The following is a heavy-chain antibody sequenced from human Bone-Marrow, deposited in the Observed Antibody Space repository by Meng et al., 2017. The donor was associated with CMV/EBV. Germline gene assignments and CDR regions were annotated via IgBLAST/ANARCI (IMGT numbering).Heavy chain of an antibody. J-gene: IGHJ4*02. CDR1: GGSISSYY. CDR2: IYYSGST. CDR3: ARGLRYDFWSGSAYFDY. D-gene: IGHD3-3*01. Sequence: GSLRLSCTVSGGSISSYYWSWIRQPPGKGLEWIGYIYYSGSTNYNPSLKSRVTISVDTSKNQFSLKLSSVTAADTAVYYCARGLRYDFWSGSAYFDYWGQGTLVTVSS. V-gene: IGHV4-59*01.